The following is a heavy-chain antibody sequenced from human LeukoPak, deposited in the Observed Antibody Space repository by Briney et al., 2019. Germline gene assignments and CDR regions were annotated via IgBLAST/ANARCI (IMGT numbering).Heavy chain of an antibody. CDR1: GFTFSSYW. V-gene: IGHV3-7*01. CDR2: IKQDGSEK. J-gene: IGHJ4*02. Sequence: PGGSLRLSCAASGFTFSSYWMSWVRQAPGKELEWVANIKQDGSEKYYVDSVKGRFTISRDNAKNSLYLQMNSLRAEDTAVYYCARGDVEYDYVWGSYRLYYFDYWGQGTLVTVSS. CDR3: ARGDVEYDYVWGSYRLYYFDY. D-gene: IGHD3-16*02.